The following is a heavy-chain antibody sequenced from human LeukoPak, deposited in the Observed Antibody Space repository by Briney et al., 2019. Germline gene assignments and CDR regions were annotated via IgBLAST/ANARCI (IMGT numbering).Heavy chain of an antibody. CDR2: IYYSGST. Sequence: SETLSLTCTVSGGSISSSSYYWGWIRQPPGKGLEWIGSIYYSGSTYYNPSLKSRVTISVDTSKNQFSLKLSSVTAADTAVYYCARGSIAARPGEVRYYYYYMDVWGKGTTVTVSS. CDR3: ARGSIAARPGEVRYYYYYMDV. D-gene: IGHD6-6*01. V-gene: IGHV4-39*07. CDR1: GGSISSSSYY. J-gene: IGHJ6*03.